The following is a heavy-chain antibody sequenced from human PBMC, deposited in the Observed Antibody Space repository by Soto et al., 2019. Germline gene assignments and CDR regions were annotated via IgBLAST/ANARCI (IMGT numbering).Heavy chain of an antibody. J-gene: IGHJ4*02. CDR1: GFSLRTTGMR. CDR2: IDWDDDK. D-gene: IGHD3-10*01. CDR3: ARADGYYRGRHFDF. V-gene: IGHV2-70*04. Sequence: SGPTLVNPTQTLTLTCTFSGFSLRTTGMRVSWIRQPPGEALEWLARIDWDDDKFYSTSLKTRLTISKDTSENQVVLTMTNMDPVDTATYYCARADGYYRGRHFDFWGQGTLVTVSS.